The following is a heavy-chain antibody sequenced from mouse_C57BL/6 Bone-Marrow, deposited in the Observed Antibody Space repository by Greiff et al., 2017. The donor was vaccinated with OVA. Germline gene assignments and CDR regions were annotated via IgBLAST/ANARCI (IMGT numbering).Heavy chain of an antibody. CDR2: IWSGGST. V-gene: IGHV2-2*01. J-gene: IGHJ4*01. CDR3: ARGNYDYFYYAMDY. Sequence: QVQLQQSGPGLVQPSQSLSITCTVSGFSLTSYGVHWVRQSPGKGLAWLGVIWSGGSTDYNAAFISRLSISKDNSKSQVFFKMNSLQADDTAIYYCARGNYDYFYYAMDYWGQGTSVTVSS. D-gene: IGHD2-4*01. CDR1: GFSLTSYG.